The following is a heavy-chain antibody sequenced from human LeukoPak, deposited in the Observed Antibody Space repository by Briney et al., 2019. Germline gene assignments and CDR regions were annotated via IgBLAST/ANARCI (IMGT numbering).Heavy chain of an antibody. CDR2: ITGGHYAT. CDR3: TKDPNGDYIGAFDP. Sequence: GGSLRLSCAASGFSFSSFAMTRVRQAPGKGLEWVSSITGGHYATYNTDSVKGRFTISRDNAKNTLYLQMSSLRADDTAIYYCTKDPNGDYIGAFDPWGQGTLVTVSS. J-gene: IGHJ5*02. CDR1: GFSFSSFA. V-gene: IGHV3-23*01. D-gene: IGHD4-17*01.